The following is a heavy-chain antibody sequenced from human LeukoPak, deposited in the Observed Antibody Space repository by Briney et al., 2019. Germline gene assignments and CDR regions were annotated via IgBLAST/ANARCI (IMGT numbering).Heavy chain of an antibody. Sequence: SVKVSCKASGGTFSSYAINWVRQAPGQGLEWMGRIIPILGIANYAQKFQGRVTITADKSTSTAYMELSSLRSEDTAVYYCARDPARDGYKPFDYWGQGTLVTVSS. D-gene: IGHD5-24*01. J-gene: IGHJ4*02. CDR1: GGTFSSYA. CDR2: IIPILGIA. CDR3: ARDPARDGYKPFDY. V-gene: IGHV1-69*04.